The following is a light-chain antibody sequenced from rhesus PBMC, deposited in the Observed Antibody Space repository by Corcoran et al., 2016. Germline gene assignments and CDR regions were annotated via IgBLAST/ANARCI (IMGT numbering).Light chain of an antibody. CDR2: YAN. J-gene: IGKJ2*01. Sequence: DIQMSQSPSSLSASVGDRVTITCRASQGISSYLNWYQQKPGKAPKLLIYYANSLESGVPSMFSGNGSGTDYTLTISSLQPEDFATYYFQQGYSTPYSFGQGTKVELK. CDR3: QQGYSTPYS. V-gene: IGKV1-32*03. CDR1: QGISSY.